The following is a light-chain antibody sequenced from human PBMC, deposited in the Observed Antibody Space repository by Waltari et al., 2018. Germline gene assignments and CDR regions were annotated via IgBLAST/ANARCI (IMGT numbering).Light chain of an antibody. V-gene: IGLV2-14*01. J-gene: IGLJ3*02. CDR1: NSDVGTYNY. CDR3: SSYTSSSTLV. Sequence: QSALTQPASVSGSPGQWITISCTGSNSDVGTYNYVSWYQQHPGKAPKLMIYDVSQRPSGVSDRFSGSKSGNTASLTISGLQAEDEADYYCSSYTSSSTLVFGGGTKVTVL. CDR2: DVS.